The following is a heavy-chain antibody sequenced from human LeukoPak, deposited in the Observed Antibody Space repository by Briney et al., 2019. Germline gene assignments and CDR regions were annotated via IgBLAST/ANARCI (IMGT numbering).Heavy chain of an antibody. D-gene: IGHD2-8*01. J-gene: IGHJ5*02. CDR1: GDSINSLDL. Sequence: SGTLSLTCTVSGDSINSLDLWSWVRQPPGKGLEWIGEMYLSGTTHSNPSVKSRVTISIDKSKNQFFLNLSSVTAADTAVYYCAKGERAPDIVLRYNWFDPWGQGTLVTVSS. V-gene: IGHV4-4*02. CDR3: AKGERAPDIVLRYNWFDP. CDR2: MYLSGTT.